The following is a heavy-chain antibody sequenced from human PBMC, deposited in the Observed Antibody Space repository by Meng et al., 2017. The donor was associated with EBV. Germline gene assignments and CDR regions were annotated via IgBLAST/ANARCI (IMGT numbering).Heavy chain of an antibody. CDR2: IYWDDDK. V-gene: IGHV2-5*02. J-gene: IGHJ4*02. CDR3: AHSRVGATEFDY. Sequence: QIPLQEAGPTLVKPPQTLTLTCTFSGFSLSTSGVGVGWIRQPPGKALEWLALIYWDDDKRYSPSLKSRLTITKDTSKNQVVLTMTNMDPVDTATYYCAHSRVGATEFDYWGQGTLVTVSS. D-gene: IGHD1-26*01. CDR1: GFSLSTSGVG.